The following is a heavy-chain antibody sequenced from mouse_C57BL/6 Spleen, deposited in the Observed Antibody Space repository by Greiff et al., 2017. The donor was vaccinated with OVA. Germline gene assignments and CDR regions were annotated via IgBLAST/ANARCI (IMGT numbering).Heavy chain of an antibody. J-gene: IGHJ3*01. Sequence: VQLQQPGTELVKPGASVKLSCKASGYTFTSYWMHWVKQRPGQGLEWIGNINPSNGGTNYNEKFKSKATLTVDKSSSTAYMQLSSLTSEDSAVYYCAREGVAARGWFAYWGQGTLVTVSA. D-gene: IGHD1-1*01. CDR3: AREGVAARGWFAY. V-gene: IGHV1-53*01. CDR2: INPSNGGT. CDR1: GYTFTSYW.